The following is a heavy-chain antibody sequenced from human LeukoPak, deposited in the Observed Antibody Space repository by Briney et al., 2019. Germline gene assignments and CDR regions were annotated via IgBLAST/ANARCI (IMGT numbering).Heavy chain of an antibody. V-gene: IGHV4-39*07. Sequence: SETLSLTCTVSGGSISSSSYYWGWIRQPPGKGLEWIGSIYYSGSTYYNPSLKSRVTISVDTSKNQFSLKLSSVTAADTAVYHCARLNTVRTYYYYYYYMDVWGKGTTVTVSS. D-gene: IGHD4-17*01. CDR3: ARLNTVRTYYYYYYYMDV. J-gene: IGHJ6*03. CDR2: IYYSGST. CDR1: GGSISSSSYY.